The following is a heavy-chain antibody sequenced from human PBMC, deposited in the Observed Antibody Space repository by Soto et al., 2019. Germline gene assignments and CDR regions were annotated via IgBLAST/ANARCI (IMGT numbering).Heavy chain of an antibody. D-gene: IGHD3-10*01. CDR2: IYYSGST. Sequence: SETLSLTCTVSGGSISSYYWSWIRQPPGKGLEWIGYIYYSGSTNYNPSLKSRVTISVDTSKNQFSLKLSSVTASDTAVYYCARDTYYYGSGSYGMDVWGQGTTVTVS. J-gene: IGHJ6*02. CDR3: ARDTYYYGSGSYGMDV. V-gene: IGHV4-59*01. CDR1: GGSISSYY.